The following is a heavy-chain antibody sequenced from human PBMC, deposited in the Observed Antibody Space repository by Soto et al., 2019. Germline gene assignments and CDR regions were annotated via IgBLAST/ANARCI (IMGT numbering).Heavy chain of an antibody. V-gene: IGHV1-58*01. J-gene: IGHJ6*02. CDR2: IVVGSGNT. CDR3: AADTLGFGESGGYYYYYYGMDV. D-gene: IGHD3-10*01. CDR1: GSTFTSSA. Sequence: GASVKVSCKASGSTFTSSAVQWVRQARGQRLEWIGWIVVGSGNTNYAQKFQERVTITRDMSTSTAYMELSSLRSEDTAVYYCAADTLGFGESGGYYYYYYGMDVWGQGTTVTVSS.